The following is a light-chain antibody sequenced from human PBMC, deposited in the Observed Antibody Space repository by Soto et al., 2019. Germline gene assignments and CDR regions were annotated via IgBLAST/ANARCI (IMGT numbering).Light chain of an antibody. CDR2: AAS. J-gene: IGKJ4*01. V-gene: IGKV1-12*01. CDR1: HDIAIW. CDR3: QQVKGFPLT. Sequence: DIQMTQSHSSVSAFVGDRVAITCRASHDIAIWLAGYQQQPGKAPRLLIYAASSLQSGVPTRFSGSGSGTDFTLTITNRQPEDYAVYYCQQVKGFPLTFGGGTKVE.